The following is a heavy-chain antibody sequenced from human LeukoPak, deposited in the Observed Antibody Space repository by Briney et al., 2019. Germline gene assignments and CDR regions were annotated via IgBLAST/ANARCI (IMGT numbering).Heavy chain of an antibody. CDR3: ARGLNYGGSGYYFDS. J-gene: IGHJ4*02. D-gene: IGHD3-22*01. V-gene: IGHV3-23*01. Sequence: GGSLRLSCAVSGFTFSNYAMSWVRQAPEKGLEWVSAISGSGGSTYYADSVKGRFTISRDNSKNTLYLQMNSLRAEDTAVYYCARGLNYGGSGYYFDSWGPGTLVTVSS. CDR2: ISGSGGST. CDR1: GFTFSNYA.